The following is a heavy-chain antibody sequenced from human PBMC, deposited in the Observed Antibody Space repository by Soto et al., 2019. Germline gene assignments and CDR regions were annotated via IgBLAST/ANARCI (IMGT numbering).Heavy chain of an antibody. CDR3: ARDQDTLVRGVTDY. J-gene: IGHJ4*02. CDR1: GYTLTKNY. CDR2: IDPNGGST. Sequence: QVQLVQSGVGVKKPGASVKVSCKASGYTLTKNYMHWVRQAPGQGLEWMGRIDPNGGSTVYAQKFEGRVTMTRDTSTSTVYVELNSLRPEDTAVYYCARDQDTLVRGVTDYWGQGTLVTVSS. D-gene: IGHD3-10*01. V-gene: IGHV1-46*01.